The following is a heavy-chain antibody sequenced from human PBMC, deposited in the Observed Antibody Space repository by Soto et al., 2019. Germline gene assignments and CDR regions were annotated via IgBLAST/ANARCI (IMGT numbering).Heavy chain of an antibody. Sequence: QVHLVQSGTEMKDPGDSVRVSCKASGYTFINYGITWLRQAPGQALEWMGWISTYNSDTTYAQKFQGRVTMTTDTSTNPVYVEMRILKSADTAVYYCARRDYGSVGYPWFDPWGQGTLVTVSS. D-gene: IGHD3-10*01. J-gene: IGHJ5*02. CDR3: ARRDYGSVGYPWFDP. V-gene: IGHV1-18*01. CDR1: GYTFINYG. CDR2: ISTYNSDT.